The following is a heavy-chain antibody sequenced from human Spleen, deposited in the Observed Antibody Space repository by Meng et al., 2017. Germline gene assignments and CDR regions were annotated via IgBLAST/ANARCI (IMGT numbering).Heavy chain of an antibody. Sequence: SETLSLTCAVYGGSFSGYHWSWIRQPPGKGLEWIGEINHSGSTNYNPSLKSRVTISVDTSKNQFSLKLSSVTAADTAVFYCASGREYSSGFYYYYYGMDVWGQGTTVTVSS. CDR1: GGSFSGYH. J-gene: IGHJ6*02. V-gene: IGHV4-34*01. D-gene: IGHD6-19*01. CDR2: INHSGST. CDR3: ASGREYSSGFYYYYYGMDV.